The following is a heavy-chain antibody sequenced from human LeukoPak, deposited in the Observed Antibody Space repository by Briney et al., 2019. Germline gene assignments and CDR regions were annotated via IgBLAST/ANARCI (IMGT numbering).Heavy chain of an antibody. CDR1: GFTFSSFE. J-gene: IGHJ5*02. D-gene: IGHD3-22*01. Sequence: QPGRSLRLSCAASGFTFSSFEMNWVRQAPGKGLEWVSDSAKGRFTISRDNSKNALFLQMNSLRAEDTAVYYCARPFRQFDSSSSYYSFDLWGRGTVVTVSS. V-gene: IGHV3-48*03. CDR3: ARPFRQFDSSSSYYSFDL.